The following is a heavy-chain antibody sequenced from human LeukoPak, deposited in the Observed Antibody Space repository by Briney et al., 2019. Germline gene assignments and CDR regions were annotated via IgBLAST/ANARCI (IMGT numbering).Heavy chain of an antibody. CDR2: ISGYNGDT. J-gene: IGHJ6*02. CDR3: ARLGSPFDIVPNTMDV. V-gene: IGHV1-18*01. D-gene: IGHD2-15*01. Sequence: ASVKVSCKASGYTFTAYGFSWVRQAPGQGLEWMGWISGYNGDTNYAQRLQGRVTMTTDTSTSTGYMELRSLRSDDTAAYYCARLGSPFDIVPNTMDVWGQGTTVTVSS. CDR1: GYTFTAYG.